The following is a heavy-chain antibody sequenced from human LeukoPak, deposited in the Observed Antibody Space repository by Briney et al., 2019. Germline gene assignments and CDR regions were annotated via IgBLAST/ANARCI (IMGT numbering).Heavy chain of an antibody. Sequence: GASVKVSCKASGYTFTSYGISWVRQAPGQGLEWMGWISAYNGNTNYAQKLQGRVTMTTDTSTSTAYMELRSLRSDDTAVYYCASSPLLWFGESWYVGPILYYMDVWGKGTTVTISS. CDR1: GYTFTSYG. CDR2: ISAYNGNT. D-gene: IGHD3-10*01. CDR3: ASSPLLWFGESWYVGPILYYMDV. V-gene: IGHV1-18*01. J-gene: IGHJ6*03.